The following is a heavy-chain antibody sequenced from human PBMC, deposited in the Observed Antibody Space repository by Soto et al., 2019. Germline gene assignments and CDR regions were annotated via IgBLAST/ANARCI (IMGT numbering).Heavy chain of an antibody. CDR2: ISGSGGST. J-gene: IGHJ4*02. V-gene: IGHV3-23*01. Sequence: GGSLRLSCAASGFTFSSYAMSWVRQAPGKGLEWVSAISGSGGSTYYADSVKGRFTISRDNSKNTLYLQMNSLRADDTAVYYCAKDRAASGASFDYWGQGTLVTVSS. CDR3: AKDRAASGASFDY. D-gene: IGHD6-25*01. CDR1: GFTFSSYA.